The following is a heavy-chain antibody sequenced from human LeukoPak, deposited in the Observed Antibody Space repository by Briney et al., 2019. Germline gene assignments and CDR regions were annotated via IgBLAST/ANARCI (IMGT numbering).Heavy chain of an antibody. J-gene: IGHJ4*02. CDR1: GGSISSYY. D-gene: IGHD4-17*01. CDR3: ARRTYGEFDY. Sequence: SETLSLTCTVSGGSISSYYWSWIRQPPGKGLEWIGYIYYSGSTNYNPSLKSRVTISVDTSKNQFSLKLSSVTAADTAAYYCARRTYGEFDYWGQGTLVTVSS. V-gene: IGHV4-59*01. CDR2: IYYSGST.